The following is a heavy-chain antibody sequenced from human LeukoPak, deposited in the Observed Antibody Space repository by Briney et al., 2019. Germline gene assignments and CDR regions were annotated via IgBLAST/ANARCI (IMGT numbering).Heavy chain of an antibody. D-gene: IGHD3-22*01. V-gene: IGHV4-61*02. Sequence: PSQTLSLTCTVSGGSISSGSYYWSWIRQPAGKGLEWIGRIYTSGSTNYNPSLKSRVTISVDTSKNQFSLKLSSVTAADPAVYYCARDADYYDSSGYYYGISWFDPWGQGTLVTVSS. CDR2: IYTSGST. CDR1: GGSISSGSYY. J-gene: IGHJ5*02. CDR3: ARDADYYDSSGYYYGISWFDP.